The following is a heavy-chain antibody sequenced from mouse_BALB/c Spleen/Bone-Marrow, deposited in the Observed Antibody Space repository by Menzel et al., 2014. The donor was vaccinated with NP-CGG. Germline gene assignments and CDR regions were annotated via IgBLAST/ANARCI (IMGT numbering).Heavy chain of an antibody. CDR1: GYTFTSYH. CDR2: INPSNGGT. J-gene: IGHJ2*01. CDR3: TRLSLLRGYFDY. D-gene: IGHD1-2*01. Sequence: VQLQQSGAELVKPGPSVKLSCQASGYTFTSYHLYWVKQRPGQGLKWIGEINPSNGGTNFNEKFKSKATLTVDKSSSTAYMQLSSLTSEDSAVYYCTRLSLLRGYFDYWGQGTTLTVSS. V-gene: IGHV1S81*02.